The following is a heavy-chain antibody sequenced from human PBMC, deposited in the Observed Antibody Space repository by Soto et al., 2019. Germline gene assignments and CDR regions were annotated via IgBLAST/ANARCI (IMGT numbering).Heavy chain of an antibody. CDR1: GGSISSYY. D-gene: IGHD3-22*01. CDR2: IYYSGYT. V-gene: IGHV4-59*01. Sequence: PSETLSLTCTVSGGSISSYYWSWIRQPPGKGLEWIGYIYYSGYTNYNPSLRSRATITKDTSKNQVVLTMTNMDPVDTATYYCAHRGDSSGYFDYWGQGTLVTVSS. J-gene: IGHJ4*02. CDR3: AHRGDSSGYFDY.